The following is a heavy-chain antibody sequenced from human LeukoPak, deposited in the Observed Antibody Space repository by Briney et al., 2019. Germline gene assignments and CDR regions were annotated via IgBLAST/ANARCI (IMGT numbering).Heavy chain of an antibody. CDR3: ARVRYRLAETYIDY. V-gene: IGHV1-2*02. Sequence: GASVKVSRKASGGTFSSYAISWVRQAPGQGLEWMGWINPNSGDTNYAQKFQGRVTMTRDTSISTAYMELSRLRSDDTAVYYCARVRYRLAETYIDYWGQGTLVTVSS. D-gene: IGHD3-16*01. CDR1: GGTFSSYA. J-gene: IGHJ4*02. CDR2: INPNSGDT.